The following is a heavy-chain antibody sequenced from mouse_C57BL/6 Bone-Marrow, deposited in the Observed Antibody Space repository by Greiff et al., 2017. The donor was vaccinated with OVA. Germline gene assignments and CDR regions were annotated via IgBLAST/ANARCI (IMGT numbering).Heavy chain of an antibody. J-gene: IGHJ4*01. D-gene: IGHD4-1*01. CDR1: GYSFTDYN. CDR3: AEGGANWTRRYAMDY. V-gene: IGHV1-39*01. CDR2: INPNYGTT. Sequence: VQLQQSGPELVKPGASVKISCKASGYSFTDYNMNWVKQSNGKSLEWIGVINPNYGTTSYHQKFKGQATLTVDQSSSTAYMQLNSLTSEDSAVYYYAEGGANWTRRYAMDYWGQGTSVTVSS.